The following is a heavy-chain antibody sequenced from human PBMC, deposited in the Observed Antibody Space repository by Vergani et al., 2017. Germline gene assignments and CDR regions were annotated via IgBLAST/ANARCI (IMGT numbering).Heavy chain of an antibody. D-gene: IGHD6-19*01. Sequence: QVQLQESGPGLVKPSETLSLTCTVSGGSISSYYWSWIRQPPGKGLEWIGYIYYSGSTNYNPALKSLVTISVATSKNQFSLKLSSVTAADTAVYYCAREKSVAVAGFDYWGQGTLVTVSS. CDR3: AREKSVAVAGFDY. CDR1: GGSISSYY. J-gene: IGHJ4*02. CDR2: IYYSGST. V-gene: IGHV4-59*01.